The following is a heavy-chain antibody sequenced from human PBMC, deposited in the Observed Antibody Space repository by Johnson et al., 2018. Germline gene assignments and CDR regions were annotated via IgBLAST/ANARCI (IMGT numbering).Heavy chain of an antibody. CDR1: GFTFDDYA. CDR3: AKDHGADYYYHYMDV. D-gene: IGHD4-17*01. J-gene: IGHJ6*03. Sequence: VQLVQSGGGLVQPGRSLRLSCAASGFTFDDYAMHWVRQAPGKGLEWVSGFNGNSGSIAYADSVMGRFPISRDNAKNSLYLQMNSLRTEDTALYYCAKDHGADYYYHYMDVWGKGTTVTVSS. V-gene: IGHV3-9*01. CDR2: FNGNSGSI.